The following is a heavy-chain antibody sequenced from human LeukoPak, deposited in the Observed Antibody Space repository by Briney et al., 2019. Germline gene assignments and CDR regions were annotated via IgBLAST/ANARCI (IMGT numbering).Heavy chain of an antibody. CDR3: ARERRTTVTMSNAFDI. Sequence: SETLSLTCTVSGGSISSYYWRWIRQPPGKGLAWLGYIYYSGSTNYSPSLKSRVTISVDTSKNQFSLKLSSVTAADTPVYYCARERRTTVTMSNAFDIWGQGTMVTVSS. CDR1: GGSISSYY. D-gene: IGHD4-17*01. V-gene: IGHV4-59*01. J-gene: IGHJ3*02. CDR2: IYYSGST.